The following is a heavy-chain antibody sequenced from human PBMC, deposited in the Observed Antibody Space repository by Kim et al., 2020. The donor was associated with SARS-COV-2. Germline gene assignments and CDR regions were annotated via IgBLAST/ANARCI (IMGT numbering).Heavy chain of an antibody. CDR2: ISSSGSTT. V-gene: IGHV3-48*03. CDR3: ARERGGWSFDY. D-gene: IGHD2-15*01. Sequence: GGSLRLSCAASGCTFSSYEMNWVRQAPGKCLEGIAYISSSGSTTNYADSVKGRFTISRDNAKSSLYLLINSLRVDDTAIYYCARERGGWSFDYWGQGTLVTVFS. CDR1: GCTFSSYE. J-gene: IGHJ4*02.